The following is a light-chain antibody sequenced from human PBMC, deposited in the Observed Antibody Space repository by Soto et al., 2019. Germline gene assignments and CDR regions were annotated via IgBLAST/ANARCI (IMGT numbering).Light chain of an antibody. J-gene: IGLJ2*01. CDR3: SSYTSSSTLVL. V-gene: IGLV2-14*03. Sequence: QSVLTQPASVSGSPGQSITISCTGTSSDVGGYNYVSWYQHHPGRAPKLMIYDVTNRPSGVSIRFSGSKSGNTASLTISGLQAEDEADYYCSSYTSSSTLVLFGGGTKLTVL. CDR2: DVT. CDR1: SSDVGGYNY.